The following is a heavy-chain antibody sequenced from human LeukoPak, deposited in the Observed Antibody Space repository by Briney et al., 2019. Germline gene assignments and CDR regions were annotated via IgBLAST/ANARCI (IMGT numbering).Heavy chain of an antibody. Sequence: VGSLRVSCKASGYTFTAYYMHWVRQAPGQGVEWMGWINTNSGGTNYAQKFQGRVTMTRDTSITTAYMSLSRLRSYYTALYYCARQDRCGYFSFYYWGQGTLLTVSS. CDR2: INTNSGGT. CDR3: ARQDRCGYFSFYY. J-gene: IGHJ4*02. V-gene: IGHV1-2*02. CDR1: GYTFTAYY. D-gene: IGHD3-22*01.